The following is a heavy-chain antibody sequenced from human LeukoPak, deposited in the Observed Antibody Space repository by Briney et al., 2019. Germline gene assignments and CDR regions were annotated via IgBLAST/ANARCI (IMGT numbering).Heavy chain of an antibody. CDR3: ARTASYSSGWYLSYYYYGMDV. J-gene: IGHJ6*02. CDR2: MNPNSGNT. Sequence: ASVKVSCKASGYTFTGYPMHWVRQATGQGLEWMGWMNPNSGNTGYAQKFQGRVTMTRNTSISTAYMELSSLRSEDTAVYYCARTASYSSGWYLSYYYYGMDVWGQGTTVTVSS. CDR1: GYTFTGYP. D-gene: IGHD6-19*01. V-gene: IGHV1-8*02.